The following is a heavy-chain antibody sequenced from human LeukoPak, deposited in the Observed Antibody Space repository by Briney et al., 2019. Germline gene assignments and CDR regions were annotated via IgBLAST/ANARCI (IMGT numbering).Heavy chain of an antibody. CDR2: IYYSGST. CDR1: GGSISSYY. J-gene: IGHJ4*02. D-gene: IGHD2-2*01. CDR3: ARVGGGVPAAISLDY. V-gene: IGHV4-59*01. Sequence: SETLSLTCTVSGGSISSYYWSWIRQPPGKGLEWIGYIYYSGSTNYNPSLKSRVTISVDTSKNQFSLKLSSVTAADTAVYYCARVGGGVPAAISLDYWGQGTLVTVSS.